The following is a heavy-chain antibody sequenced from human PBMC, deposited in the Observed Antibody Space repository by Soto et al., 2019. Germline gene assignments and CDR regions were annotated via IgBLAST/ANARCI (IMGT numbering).Heavy chain of an antibody. CDR3: ARGATVVMRAFDI. Sequence: ASVKVSCKACGYTFTGYYMHWVRQAPGQGLEWMGWINPNSGGTTYAQKFQGWVTMTRDTSISTAYMELSRLRSGDTAVYYCARGATVVMRAFDIWGQGTMVTVSS. CDR2: INPNSGGT. J-gene: IGHJ3*02. D-gene: IGHD4-17*01. V-gene: IGHV1-2*04. CDR1: GYTFTGYY.